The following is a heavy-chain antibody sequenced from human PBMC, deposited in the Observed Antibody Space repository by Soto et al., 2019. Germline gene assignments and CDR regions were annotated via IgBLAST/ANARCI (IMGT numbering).Heavy chain of an antibody. V-gene: IGHV3-49*05. CDR1: GFTFGDYA. CDR3: TRVPLRPETRGYYYYGMDV. J-gene: IGHJ6*02. CDR2: IRSKAYGGTT. Sequence: EVQLVESGGGLVKPGRSLRLSCTASGFTFGDYAMSWFRQAPGKGLEWVGFIRSKAYGGTTEYAASVKGRFTISRDDSKSIAYLQMNSLKTEDTAVYYCTRVPLRPETRGYYYYGMDVWGQGTTVTVSS. D-gene: IGHD1-1*01.